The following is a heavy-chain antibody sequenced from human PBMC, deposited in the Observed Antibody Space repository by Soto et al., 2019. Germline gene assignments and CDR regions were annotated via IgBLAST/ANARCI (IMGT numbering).Heavy chain of an antibody. CDR1: GFTFSSYG. V-gene: IGHV3-30*18. CDR2: TSYDGNNR. Sequence: QVQLVESGGGVVQPGRSLRLSCVASGFTFSSYGMHWVRQAPGKGLEWVASTSYDGNNRNYADSVKGRITISRDNSKNTLYLQIASLRVEDTAVYHCAKEAHHYYAINGPQIWGQGTLVTVSS. D-gene: IGHD2-8*01. J-gene: IGHJ4*02. CDR3: AKEAHHYYAINGPQI.